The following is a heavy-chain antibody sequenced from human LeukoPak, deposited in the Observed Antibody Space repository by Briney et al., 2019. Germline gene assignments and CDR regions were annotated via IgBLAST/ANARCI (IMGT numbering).Heavy chain of an antibody. Sequence: GGSLRLSCAASGFTFSSYSMNWVRQAPGKGLEWVSSISSSSSYIYYADSVKGRFTISRDNAKNSLYLQMNSLRAEDTAVYYCARDGCSSTSCYGYYYYYYMDVWGKGTTVTISS. CDR3: ARDGCSSTSCYGYYYYYYMDV. CDR1: GFTFSSYS. CDR2: ISSSSSYI. V-gene: IGHV3-21*01. J-gene: IGHJ6*03. D-gene: IGHD2-2*01.